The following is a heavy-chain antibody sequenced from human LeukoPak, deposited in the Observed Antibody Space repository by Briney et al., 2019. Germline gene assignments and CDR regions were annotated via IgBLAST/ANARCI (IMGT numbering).Heavy chain of an antibody. J-gene: IGHJ6*02. Sequence: ASVKVSCKASGYTVTSYYMHWVRQAPGQGLEWMGILNTSGGSSSYAQKFQGRATLTRATSTSTVYMELSSLRSEDTAVYYCAGVYKYGMDVWGQGTTVIVSS. V-gene: IGHV1-46*01. CDR2: LNTSGGSS. CDR1: GYTVTSYY. CDR3: AGVYKYGMDV.